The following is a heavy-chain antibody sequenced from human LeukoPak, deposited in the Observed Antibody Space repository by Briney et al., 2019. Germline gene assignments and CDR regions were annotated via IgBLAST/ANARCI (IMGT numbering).Heavy chain of an antibody. D-gene: IGHD4-17*01. CDR1: GGSVSSGSYY. CDR3: ANFMGYGDYVEDWFDP. CDR2: IYYSGST. J-gene: IGHJ5*02. Sequence: SETLSLTCTVSGGSVSSGSYYWSWIRQPPGKGLEWIGYIYYSGSTNYNPSLKSRVTISVDTSKNQFSLKLSSVTAADTAAYYCANFMGYGDYVEDWFDPWGQGTLVTVSS. V-gene: IGHV4-61*01.